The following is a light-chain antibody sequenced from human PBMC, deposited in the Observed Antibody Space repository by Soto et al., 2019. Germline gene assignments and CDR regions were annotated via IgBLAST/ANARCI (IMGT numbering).Light chain of an antibody. Sequence: IVMTQSPLSLPVTPGEPASISCRSSQSLLHSNGYNYLDWYLQKPGQSPQLLIYLGSNRASGVPDRFSGSGSGTDFTLKSSRVEAEDVGVYYCMQALQTPTFGEGTRLEIK. CDR3: MQALQTPT. J-gene: IGKJ5*01. V-gene: IGKV2-28*01. CDR1: QSLLHSNGYNY. CDR2: LGS.